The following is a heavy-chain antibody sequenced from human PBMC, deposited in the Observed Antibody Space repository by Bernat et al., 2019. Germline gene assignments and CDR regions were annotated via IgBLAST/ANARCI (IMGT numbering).Heavy chain of an antibody. CDR2: IKQDGSEK. CDR3: ARDMQPAGGRRFLEWLLLDAFDI. D-gene: IGHD3-3*01. CDR1: GFTFSSYW. V-gene: IGHV3-7*04. J-gene: IGHJ3*02. Sequence: EVQLVESGGGLVQPGGSLRLSCAASGFTFSSYWMSWVRQAPGKGLEWVANIKQDGSEKYYVDSVKGRFTISRDNAKNPLYLQMNSLRAEDTAVYYCARDMQPAGGRRFLEWLLLDAFDIWGQGTMVTVSS.